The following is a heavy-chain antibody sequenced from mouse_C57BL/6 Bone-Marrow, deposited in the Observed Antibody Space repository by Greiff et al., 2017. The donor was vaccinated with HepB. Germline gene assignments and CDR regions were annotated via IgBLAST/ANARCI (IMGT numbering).Heavy chain of an antibody. V-gene: IGHV1-69*01. Sequence: QVQLQQPGAELVMPGASVKLSCKASGYTFTSYWMHWVKQRPGQGLEWIGEIDPSDSYTNYNQKFKGKSTLTVDKSSSTAYMQLSSLTSEDSAVYYCAIVNYSSSYYAMDYWGQGTSVTVSA. CDR3: AIVNYSSSYYAMDY. J-gene: IGHJ4*01. CDR2: IDPSDSYT. CDR1: GYTFTSYW. D-gene: IGHD1-1*01.